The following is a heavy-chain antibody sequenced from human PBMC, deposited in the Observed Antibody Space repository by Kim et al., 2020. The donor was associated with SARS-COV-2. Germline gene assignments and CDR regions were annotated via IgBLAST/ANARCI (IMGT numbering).Heavy chain of an antibody. Sequence: STSYAQKFQGRVTMTRDTSTSTGYLELSSLGSEDTAVYYCARDQDTAMTYWGQGTLVTVSS. V-gene: IGHV1-46*01. D-gene: IGHD5-18*01. CDR3: ARDQDTAMTY. CDR2: ST. J-gene: IGHJ4*02.